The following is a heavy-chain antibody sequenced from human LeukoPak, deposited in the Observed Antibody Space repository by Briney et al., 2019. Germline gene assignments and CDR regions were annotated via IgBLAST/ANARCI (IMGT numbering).Heavy chain of an antibody. J-gene: IGHJ4*02. CDR1: GFTFSNFA. V-gene: IGHV3-23*01. Sequence: GVSLRLSCAASGFTFSNFAMNWVRQAPGKGLEWVSRISGSGARSYYADSVKGRFTISRDNSKNTLYLQISSLRAEDTAIYYCAKDGISGWYGNHFDFWGQGTLVTGSS. D-gene: IGHD6-19*01. CDR2: ISGSGARS. CDR3: AKDGISGWYGNHFDF.